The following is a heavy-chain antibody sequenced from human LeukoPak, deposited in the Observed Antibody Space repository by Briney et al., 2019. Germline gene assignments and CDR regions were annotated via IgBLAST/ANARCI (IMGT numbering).Heavy chain of an antibody. CDR2: ISSSSSYI. D-gene: IGHD6-6*01. CDR3: ARSLGYSSSSGDY. Sequence: PGGSLRLSCAASGFTFSSYSMNWVRQAPGKGPEWVSSISSSSSYIYYADSVKGRFTISRDNAKNSLYLQMNSLRAEDTAVYYCARSLGYSSSSGDYWGQGTLVTVSS. V-gene: IGHV3-21*01. J-gene: IGHJ4*02. CDR1: GFTFSSYS.